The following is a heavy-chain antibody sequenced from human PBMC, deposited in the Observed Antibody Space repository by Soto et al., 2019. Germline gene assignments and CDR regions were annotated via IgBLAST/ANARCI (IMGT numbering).Heavy chain of an antibody. Sequence: QVQLVQSGAEVKKPGASVKVSCKASGYTFTGNYMHWVRQAPGQGFEWMGWINVNSGGTKYAQKFQGWVTMTRDTSSSTAYMALSRLRSDDTAVYYCARGAKLSLYPQLDYWGQGTLVTVSS. D-gene: IGHD3-16*02. V-gene: IGHV1-2*04. J-gene: IGHJ4*02. CDR1: GYTFTGNY. CDR2: INVNSGGT. CDR3: ARGAKLSLYPQLDY.